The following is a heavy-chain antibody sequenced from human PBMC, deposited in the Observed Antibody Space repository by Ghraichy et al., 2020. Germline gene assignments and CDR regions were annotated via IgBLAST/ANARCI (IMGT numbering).Heavy chain of an antibody. CDR1: GFTFSSYS. J-gene: IGHJ4*02. CDR3: ARDMASIPLLVGGVHY. D-gene: IGHD3-16*01. Sequence: GGSLRLSCAASGFTFSSYSMNWVRQAPGKGLEWVSSISSSSSYIYYADSVKGRFTISRDNAKNSLYLQMNSLRAEDTAVYYCARDMASIPLLVGGVHYWGQGTLVTVSS. V-gene: IGHV3-21*01. CDR2: ISSSSSYI.